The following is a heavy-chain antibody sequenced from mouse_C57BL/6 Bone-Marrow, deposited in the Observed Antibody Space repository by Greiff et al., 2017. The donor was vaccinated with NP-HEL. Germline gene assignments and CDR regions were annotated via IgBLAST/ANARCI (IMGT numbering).Heavy chain of an antibody. CDR1: GYTFTDYN. CDR2: INPNNGGT. CDR3: ARGLFYYYGSSPYYYAMDY. V-gene: IGHV1-18*01. Sequence: EVQLQQSGPELVKPGASVKIPCKASGYTFTDYNMDWVKQSHGKSLEWIGDINPNNGGTIYNQKFKGKATLTVDKSSSTAYMELRSLTSEDTAVYYCARGLFYYYGSSPYYYAMDYWGQGTSVTVSS. D-gene: IGHD1-1*01. J-gene: IGHJ4*01.